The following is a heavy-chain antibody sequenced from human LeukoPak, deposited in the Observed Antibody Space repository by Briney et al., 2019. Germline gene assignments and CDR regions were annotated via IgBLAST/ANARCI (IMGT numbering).Heavy chain of an antibody. Sequence: GGSLRLSCAASGFSFSDYGMHWVRQAPGKGLDYVSAISRNGGSIYYVSSVKGRFTISRDNSKNTLYLQMDSLRGEDMGVYYCARDLRSGWKYYYYMDVWGKGTTVTISS. CDR2: ISRNGGSI. D-gene: IGHD6-19*01. V-gene: IGHV3-64*01. CDR3: ARDLRSGWKYYYYMDV. J-gene: IGHJ6*03. CDR1: GFSFSDYG.